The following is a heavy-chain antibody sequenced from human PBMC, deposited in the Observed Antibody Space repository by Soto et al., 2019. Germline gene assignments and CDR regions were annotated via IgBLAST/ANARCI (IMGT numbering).Heavy chain of an antibody. D-gene: IGHD1-26*01. Sequence: SETLSLTCTVSGGSVSSGSYYWSWIRQPPGKGLEWIGYIYYSGSTNYNPSLKSRVTISVDTSKTQFSLKLSSVTAADTAVYYCASVLNDTATTNIYTLSLHGTSDP. V-gene: IGHV4-61*01. CDR1: GGSVSSGSYY. CDR3: ASVLNDTATTNIYTLSLHGTSDP. J-gene: IGHJ5*02. CDR2: IYYSGST.